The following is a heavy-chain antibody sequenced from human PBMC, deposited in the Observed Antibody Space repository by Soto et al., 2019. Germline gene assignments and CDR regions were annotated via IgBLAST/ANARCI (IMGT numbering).Heavy chain of an antibody. CDR3: ARVGYTFWSGYYLDY. CDR2: IYYSGST. V-gene: IGHV4-59*01. CDR1: GGSISSYY. Sequence: SETLSPTCTVSGGSISSYYWSWIRQPPGKGLEWIGYIYYSGSTNYNPSLKSRVTISVDTSKNQFSLKLNSVTAADTAVYYCARVGYTFWSGYYLDYWGRGTLVT. J-gene: IGHJ4*02. D-gene: IGHD3-3*01.